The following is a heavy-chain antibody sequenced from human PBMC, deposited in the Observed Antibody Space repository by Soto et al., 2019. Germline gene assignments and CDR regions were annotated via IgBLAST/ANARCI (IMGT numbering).Heavy chain of an antibody. CDR1: GGSFSGYY. D-gene: IGHD2-2*01. CDR2: INHSGST. J-gene: IGHJ5*02. CDR3: ARGRRTVVVPEMYNWFDP. V-gene: IGHV4-34*01. Sequence: HVPLQQWGAGLLKPSETLSLTCAVYGGSFSGYYWGWIRQPPGKGLEWIGEINHSGSTNYKPSLKSRVTISVDTAKHQFSLKMSSVTAADTAVYYCARGRRTVVVPEMYNWFDPWGEGTLVTVST.